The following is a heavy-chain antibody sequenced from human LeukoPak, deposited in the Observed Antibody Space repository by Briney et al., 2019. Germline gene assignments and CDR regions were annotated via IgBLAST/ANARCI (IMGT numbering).Heavy chain of an antibody. CDR1: GYSFTSYW. CDR3: ARHTGSWFTSVHYFDY. J-gene: IGHJ4*02. V-gene: IGHV5-51*01. D-gene: IGHD2-15*01. CDR2: IYPGDSDT. Sequence: GESLKISCKGSGYSFTSYWIGWVRQMPGKGLEWMGIIYPGDSDTRYSPSFQGQVTISADKSISTAYLQWSSLKASDTAMYYCARHTGSWFTSVHYFDYWGQGTLVTVSS.